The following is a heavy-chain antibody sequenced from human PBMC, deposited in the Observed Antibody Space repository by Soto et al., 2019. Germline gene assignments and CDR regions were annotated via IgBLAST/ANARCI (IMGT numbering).Heavy chain of an antibody. Sequence: GGSLRLSCAASGFTFTTFGIHWVRQAPGKGLECVAVITYDGSKKYSDSVKGRFTVSRDTSEHVFYLQMNSLTVEDTAVYYCAGELAGPAAARSYYFLSWGQGTLVTVSS. V-gene: IGHV3-30*03. J-gene: IGHJ4*02. D-gene: IGHD6-13*01. CDR1: GFTFTTFG. CDR2: ITYDGSKK. CDR3: AGELAGPAAARSYYFLS.